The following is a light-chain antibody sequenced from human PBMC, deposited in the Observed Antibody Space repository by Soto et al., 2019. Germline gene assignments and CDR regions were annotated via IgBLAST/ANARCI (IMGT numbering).Light chain of an antibody. V-gene: IGLV2-14*01. Sequence: QSALTQPASVSGSPGQSITISCIGTSSDIGPYNYVSWYQQHPDKAPKLILYEVTNRPSGASDRFSGSKSGNAAFLTISGLQAEDKADYYCSSYSSSATPYVFGTGTKVTAL. CDR3: SSYSSSATPYV. CDR1: SSDIGPYNY. CDR2: EVT. J-gene: IGLJ1*01.